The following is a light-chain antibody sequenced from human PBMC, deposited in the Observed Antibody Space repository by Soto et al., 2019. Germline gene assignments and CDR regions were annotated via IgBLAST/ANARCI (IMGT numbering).Light chain of an antibody. CDR3: QQNHQWPRT. V-gene: IGKV3-15*01. CDR2: RAS. CDR1: QSIDGD. J-gene: IGKJ1*01. Sequence: VDVSQSPTSLSVSPGERVILSCRSSQSIDGDLAWYQHRPGQAPRLLISRASTRATGIPARFSGSGSGTAFTLTISSLQSEDSAVYYCQQNHQWPRTFGRGTKVEV.